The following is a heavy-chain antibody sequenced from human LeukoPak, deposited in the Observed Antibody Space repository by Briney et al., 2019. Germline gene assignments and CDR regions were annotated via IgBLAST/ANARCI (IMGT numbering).Heavy chain of an antibody. CDR3: THIRDWNYFGY. D-gene: IGHD1-1*01. CDR2: IYRNDDK. Sequence: SGPTLVNPTQPLTLTCTFSGFSLSTSGVGVGWVRQPPGKALEWLALIYRNDDKRSRPPLKSRLTITKDSSKNQVVLTMTNMDAVDTGTYYYTHIRDWNYFGYWGQGTLVTVSS. CDR1: GFSLSTSGVG. J-gene: IGHJ4*02. V-gene: IGHV2-5*01.